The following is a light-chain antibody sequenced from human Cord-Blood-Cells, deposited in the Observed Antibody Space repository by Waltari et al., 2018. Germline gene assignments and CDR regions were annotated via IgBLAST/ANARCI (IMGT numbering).Light chain of an antibody. CDR1: SSDVGGYNY. CDR3: SSYTSSSTLV. Sequence: QSALTQPASVSGSPGQSITIPCTGTSSDVGGYNYVSWYQQHPGKAPKLMIYDVSNRPSGVSNRFSGSKSGNTASLTISGLQAEDGADYYCSSYTSSSTLVFGTGTKVTVL. J-gene: IGLJ1*01. CDR2: DVS. V-gene: IGLV2-14*01.